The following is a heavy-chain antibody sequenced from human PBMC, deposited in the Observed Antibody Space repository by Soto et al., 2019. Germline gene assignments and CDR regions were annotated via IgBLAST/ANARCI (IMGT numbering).Heavy chain of an antibody. CDR3: TKDSEVYDFAFDS. Sequence: GGSLRLSCATSGFTFSDYGINWVRQAPGKWLEWVSGITKASSSTSLAESGRGRFTITRNNLNNIVYLQMNSVRADDTALYYCTKDSEVYDFAFDSWGQGTMVTVSS. J-gene: IGHJ3*02. V-gene: IGHV3-23*01. D-gene: IGHD3-3*01. CDR1: GFTFSDYG. CDR2: ITKASSST.